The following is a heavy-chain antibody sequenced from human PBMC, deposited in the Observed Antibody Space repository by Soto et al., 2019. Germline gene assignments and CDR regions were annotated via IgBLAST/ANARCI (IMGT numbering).Heavy chain of an antibody. J-gene: IGHJ4*02. CDR2: ISYDGSNK. V-gene: IGHV3-30*18. CDR3: AKDRWDCSGGSCYHLDY. D-gene: IGHD2-15*01. CDR1: GFTFSSYG. Sequence: QVQLVESGGGVVQPGRSLRLSCAASGFTFSSYGMHWVRQAPGKGLEWVAVISYDGSNKYYADSVKGRFTISRDNSKNTLYLQMNSLRAEDTAVYYCAKDRWDCSGGSCYHLDYWGQGTLVIVSS.